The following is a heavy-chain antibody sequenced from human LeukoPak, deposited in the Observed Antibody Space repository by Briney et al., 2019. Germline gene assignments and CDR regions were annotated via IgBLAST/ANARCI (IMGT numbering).Heavy chain of an antibody. CDR2: ISGSGGST. CDR3: AKDVRPKYSSSWWPHYFDY. Sequence: GGSLRLSCVISGFTFSSYAMSWVRQAPGKGLEWVSAISGSGGSTYYADSVKGRFTISRDNSKNTLYLQMNSLRAEDTAVYYCAKDVRPKYSSSWWPHYFDYWGQGTLVTVSS. CDR1: GFTFSSYA. J-gene: IGHJ4*02. D-gene: IGHD6-13*01. V-gene: IGHV3-23*01.